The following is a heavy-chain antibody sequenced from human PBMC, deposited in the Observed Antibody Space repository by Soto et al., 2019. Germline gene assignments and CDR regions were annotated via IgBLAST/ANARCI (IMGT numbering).Heavy chain of an antibody. CDR3: ARKGKQLVRVGAFDI. D-gene: IGHD6-6*01. Sequence: PSETLSLTCAVYGGSFSGYYWSWIRQPPGKGLEWIGEINHSGSTNYNPSLKSRVTISVDASKNQFSLKLSSVTAADTAVYYCARKGKQLVRVGAFDIWGQGTMVTVSS. V-gene: IGHV4-34*01. J-gene: IGHJ3*02. CDR2: INHSGST. CDR1: GGSFSGYY.